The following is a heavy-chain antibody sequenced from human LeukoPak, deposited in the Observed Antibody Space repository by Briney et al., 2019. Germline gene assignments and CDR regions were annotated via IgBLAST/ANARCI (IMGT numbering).Heavy chain of an antibody. CDR3: ARQGVDYGSALDV. Sequence: GESLQISCKGSGYSFTSYWIGWVRQMPGKGLEWMGIIYPGDSDTRYSASFQGQVTISADKSISTAYLQWSSLKASDTAMYYCARQGVDYGSALDVWGKGTTVTISS. CDR2: IYPGDSDT. V-gene: IGHV5-51*01. CDR1: GYSFTSYW. D-gene: IGHD3-10*01. J-gene: IGHJ6*04.